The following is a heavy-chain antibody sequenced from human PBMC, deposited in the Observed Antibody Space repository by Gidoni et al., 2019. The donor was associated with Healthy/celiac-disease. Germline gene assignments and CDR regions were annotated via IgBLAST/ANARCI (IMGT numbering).Heavy chain of an antibody. CDR3: AKAPEPYYYDSSGYYYFDY. Sequence: EVQLLESGGGLVQPGGSLRLSCAAFGFTFSSYAMSWFRQAPGKGLEWVSAISGSGGSTYYADSVKGRFTISRDNSKNTLYLQMNSLRAEDTAVYYCAKAPEPYYYDSSGYYYFDYWGQGTLVTVSS. V-gene: IGHV3-23*01. J-gene: IGHJ4*02. CDR2: ISGSGGST. CDR1: GFTFSSYA. D-gene: IGHD3-22*01.